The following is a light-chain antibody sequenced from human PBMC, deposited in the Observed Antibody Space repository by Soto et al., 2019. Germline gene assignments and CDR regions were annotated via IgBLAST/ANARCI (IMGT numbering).Light chain of an antibody. CDR2: GIY. CDR1: QVLGTN. CDR3: QQYNYWPPIT. Sequence: IVRTQSKGTLSVSPGDSATLSCRASQVLGTNLAWYQQKPGQAPTLLIYGIYIRATGVPVRFTGSGSGTEFTLTITRLQSEDFATYYCQQYNYWPPITFAQGTRLEIK. V-gene: IGKV3-15*01. J-gene: IGKJ5*01.